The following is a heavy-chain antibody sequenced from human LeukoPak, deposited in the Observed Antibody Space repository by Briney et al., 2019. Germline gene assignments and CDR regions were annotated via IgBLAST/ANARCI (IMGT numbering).Heavy chain of an antibody. CDR3: ARDQDIRSHYYGSGSPSGY. V-gene: IGHV1-46*01. Sequence: ASVKVSCKASGYTFTSYYMHWVRQAPGQGLEWMGIINPSGGSTSYAQKFQGRVTMTRDTSTSTVYMELSSLRSEDAAVYYCARDQDIRSHYYGSGSPSGYWGQGTLVTVSS. CDR1: GYTFTSYY. D-gene: IGHD3-10*01. CDR2: INPSGGST. J-gene: IGHJ4*02.